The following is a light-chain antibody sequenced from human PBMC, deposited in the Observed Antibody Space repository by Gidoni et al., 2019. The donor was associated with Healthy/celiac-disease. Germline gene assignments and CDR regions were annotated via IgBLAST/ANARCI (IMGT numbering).Light chain of an antibody. J-gene: IGKJ4*01. CDR3: QQRSNWPGT. V-gene: IGKV3-11*01. Sequence: ELVLTQSPATLSLSPGERATLSCRASQGVSSYLAWYQQEPGQAPRLLIYDASNRATGIPARFSGSGSGTDFTLTISSLEPEDFAVYYCQQRSNWPGTFGGGTKVEIK. CDR1: QGVSSY. CDR2: DAS.